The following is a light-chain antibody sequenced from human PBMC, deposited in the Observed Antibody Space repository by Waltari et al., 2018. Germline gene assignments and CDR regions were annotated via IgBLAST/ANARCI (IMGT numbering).Light chain of an antibody. CDR1: QYIDTS. Sequence: EIVLTQSPDFQSGTPKEKVTITCRASQYIDTSLPWYQQKPGQSPKLVIKYASQPFSGVPSRFSGSGSGTDFTLTISSLEAEDAATYYCQQSRSFPLTFGGGTKVEIK. V-gene: IGKV6-21*01. J-gene: IGKJ4*01. CDR3: QQSRSFPLT. CDR2: YAS.